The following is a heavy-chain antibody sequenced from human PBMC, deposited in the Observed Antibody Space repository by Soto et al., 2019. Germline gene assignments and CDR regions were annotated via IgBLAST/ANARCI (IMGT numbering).Heavy chain of an antibody. CDR2: FFYSGGT. Sequence: QVQLQESGPGLVKPSQTLSLTCTVSGGSITAGDYYWSWIRQHPGKGLEWIGYFFYSGGTYYNPSLEGRASISIDTSKNQFSLRLTSVTAADTAMYYCARNEGNSILIYAPFDLWGQGTLVTVSS. CDR3: ARNEGNSILIYAPFDL. D-gene: IGHD2-2*02. V-gene: IGHV4-31*03. J-gene: IGHJ4*02. CDR1: GGSITAGDYY.